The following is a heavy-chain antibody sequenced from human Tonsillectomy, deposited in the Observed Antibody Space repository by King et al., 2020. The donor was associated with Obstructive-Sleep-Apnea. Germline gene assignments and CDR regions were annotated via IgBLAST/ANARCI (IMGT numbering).Heavy chain of an antibody. J-gene: IGHJ2*01. CDR3: AKEGTDDGSSAGSWYFDL. D-gene: IGHD1-26*01. V-gene: IGHV3-30*02. CDR2: VLYDGTNK. CDR1: GFTFSSYG. Sequence: VQLVESGGGVGQPGGSLRLSCAGSGFTFSSYGMHWVRQAPGKGLEWTALVLYDGTNKQYADSVKGRFTISRSNPNSTLYLQMNSLRLEDTAVYSCAKEGTDDGSSAGSWYFDLWGRGTLVTVSS.